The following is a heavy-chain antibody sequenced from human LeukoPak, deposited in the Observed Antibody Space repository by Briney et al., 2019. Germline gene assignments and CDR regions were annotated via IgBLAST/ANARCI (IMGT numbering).Heavy chain of an antibody. CDR1: GFTFSSYA. V-gene: IGHV3-23*01. CDR3: AKGVMVRGVMGYFDY. J-gene: IGHJ4*02. CDR2: ISGSGGST. Sequence: GGSLRLSCAASGFTFSSYAMSWVRQAPGKGLEWVSAISGSGGSTYYADSVKGRFTISRDNSKNTLYLQMNSLRAEVTAVYYCAKGVMVRGVMGYFDYWGQGTLVTVPS. D-gene: IGHD3-10*01.